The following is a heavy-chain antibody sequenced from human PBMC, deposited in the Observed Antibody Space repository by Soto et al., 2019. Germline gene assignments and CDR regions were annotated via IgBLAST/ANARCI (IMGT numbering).Heavy chain of an antibody. CDR2: IYYSGST. J-gene: IGHJ2*01. V-gene: IGHV4-39*01. CDR3: AGGDGYRTWYFDL. CDR1: GGSISSSSYY. Sequence: QLQLQESGPGLVKPSETLSLTCTVSGGSISSSSYYWGWIRQPPGKGLEWIGSIYYSGSTYYNPSLKSRVTISVDTSKNQFSLKLSSVTAADTAVYYCAGGDGYRTWYFDLWGRGTLVTVSS. D-gene: IGHD2-21*01.